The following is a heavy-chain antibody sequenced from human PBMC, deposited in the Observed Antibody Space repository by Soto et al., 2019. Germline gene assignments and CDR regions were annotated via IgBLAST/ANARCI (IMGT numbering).Heavy chain of an antibody. D-gene: IGHD2-2*01. CDR1: GYTFTNYA. Sequence: ASVKVSCKASGYTFTNYAIHWVRQAPGQSLEWMGWIIAANGNTKYSQKFQGRVTITRDTSASTAYMELISLRSEDTAVYYCARDVRYCSSITCPRHGLDVWGQGTKVTVS. CDR2: IIAANGNT. V-gene: IGHV1-3*01. CDR3: ARDVRYCSSITCPRHGLDV. J-gene: IGHJ3*01.